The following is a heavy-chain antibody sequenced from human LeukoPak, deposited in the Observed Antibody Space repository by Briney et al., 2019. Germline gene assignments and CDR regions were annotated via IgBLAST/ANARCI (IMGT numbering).Heavy chain of an antibody. CDR2: INHSGST. V-gene: IGHV4-34*01. J-gene: IGHJ3*02. CDR1: GGSFSGYY. CDR3: AREPQPDAFDI. Sequence: PSETLSLTCAVYGGSFSGYYWSWTRQPPGKGLEWIGEINHSGSTNYNPSLKSRVTISVDTSKNQFSLKLSSVTAADTAVYYCAREPQPDAFDIWGQGTMVTVSS. D-gene: IGHD2-2*01.